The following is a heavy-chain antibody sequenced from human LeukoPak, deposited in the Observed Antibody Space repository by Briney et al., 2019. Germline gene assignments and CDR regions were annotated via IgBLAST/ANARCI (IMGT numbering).Heavy chain of an antibody. CDR3: ASRPFYYDSSGYHHNWFDP. D-gene: IGHD3-22*01. V-gene: IGHV1-2*02. J-gene: IGHJ5*02. CDR2: INPKSGGT. Sequence: EASVSVSFKASGYTFTVYYMHGGRQAPGQGDERMGWINPKSGGTNYTQKFQGGVTITRDRASSTAYMELSRLRYDDTAVYYCASRPFYYDSSGYHHNWFDPWGQGTLVTVSS. CDR1: GYTFTVYY.